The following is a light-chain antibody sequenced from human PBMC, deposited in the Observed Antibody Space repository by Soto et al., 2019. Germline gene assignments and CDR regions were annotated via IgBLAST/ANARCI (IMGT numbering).Light chain of an antibody. J-gene: IGLJ2*01. CDR2: GNS. V-gene: IGLV1-40*01. CDR1: SSNIGAGYD. Sequence: QSVLTQPPSVSGAPGQRVTISCTGSSSNIGAGYDVHWYQQLPGTAPKLLIYGNSNRPSGVPDRFSGSKSGTSASLAITGLHAEDEADYYCQSYDSRLRGVVFGGGTKVTVL. CDR3: QSYDSRLRGVV.